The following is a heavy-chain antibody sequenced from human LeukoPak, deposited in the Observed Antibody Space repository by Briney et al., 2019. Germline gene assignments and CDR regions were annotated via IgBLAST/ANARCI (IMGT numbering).Heavy chain of an antibody. J-gene: IGHJ4*02. Sequence: GGSLRLSCAASGFTFSAYNMNWVRQAPGKGLEWVSSIHITSDWIYYADSVKGRFTISRDSAKNSLYLQMNSLRAEDTAVYYCAKDLAMVRGVPGYWGQGTLVTVSS. V-gene: IGHV3-21*01. D-gene: IGHD3-10*01. CDR2: IHITSDWI. CDR1: GFTFSAYN. CDR3: AKDLAMVRGVPGY.